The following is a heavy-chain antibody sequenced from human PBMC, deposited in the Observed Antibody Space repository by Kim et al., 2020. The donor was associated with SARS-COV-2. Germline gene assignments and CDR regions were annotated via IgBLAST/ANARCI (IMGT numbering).Heavy chain of an antibody. Sequence: INYVDSAKGRFTVSRDNAKNTWYLHLTSLRDEDTAVYYCSRDRSGGTADFWGRGTLVSVSS. D-gene: IGHD3-3*01. J-gene: IGHJ4*02. V-gene: IGHV3-7*03. CDR3: SRDRSGGTADF. CDR2: I.